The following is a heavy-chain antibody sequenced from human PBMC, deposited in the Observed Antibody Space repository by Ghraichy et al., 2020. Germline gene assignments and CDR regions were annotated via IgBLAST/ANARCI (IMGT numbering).Heavy chain of an antibody. CDR1: GFTFSSYA. V-gene: IGHV3-23*01. CDR3: AKEGVLSMIVAYFDN. J-gene: IGHJ4*02. D-gene: IGHD3-22*01. Sequence: CAASGFTFSSYALSWVRQVPGKELEWVSAIVGNGDSTSYADSVKGRFTISRDNSEKTLFLQMNSLRAEDTAVYYCAKEGVLSMIVAYFDNWGQGTLVTVSS. CDR2: IVGNGDST.